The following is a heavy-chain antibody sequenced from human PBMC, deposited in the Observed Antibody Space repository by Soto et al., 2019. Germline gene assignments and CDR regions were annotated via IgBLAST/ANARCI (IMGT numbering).Heavy chain of an antibody. Sequence: GGSLRLSCAASGFTFSSYAMSWVRQAPGKGLEWVSAISGSGGSTYYADSVKGRFTISRDNSKNTLYLQMNSLRAEDTAVYYCAKGTDTAMVKPIFFDYWGQGTLVTVSS. J-gene: IGHJ4*02. D-gene: IGHD5-18*01. CDR2: ISGSGGST. CDR3: AKGTDTAMVKPIFFDY. CDR1: GFTFSSYA. V-gene: IGHV3-23*01.